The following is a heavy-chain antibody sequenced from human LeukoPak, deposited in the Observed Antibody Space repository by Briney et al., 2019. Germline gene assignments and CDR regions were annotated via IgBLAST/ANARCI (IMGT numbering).Heavy chain of an antibody. CDR1: GGSISTYY. CDR3: ARSPPLYGDYAQYYFDY. D-gene: IGHD4-17*01. CDR2: IHYSGST. Sequence: SETLSLTCTVSGGSISTYYWNWIRQPPGMGLEWIGFIHYSGSTNYNPSLKSRVTTSVDTCKNQFSLKLSSVTAADTAVYYCARSPPLYGDYAQYYFDYWGQGTLVTVSS. J-gene: IGHJ4*02. V-gene: IGHV4-59*08.